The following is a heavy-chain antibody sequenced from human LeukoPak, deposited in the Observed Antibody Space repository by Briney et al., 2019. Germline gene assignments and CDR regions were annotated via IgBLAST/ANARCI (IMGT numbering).Heavy chain of an antibody. CDR3: ARTVAGTLDFDY. CDR2: IYYSGST. D-gene: IGHD6-19*01. CDR1: GGSISSYY. J-gene: IGHJ4*02. Sequence: SETLSLTCTVSGGSISSYYWSWIRQPPGKGLEWIGSIYYSGSTYYSPSLKSRVTISVDTSKNQFSLKLSSVTAADTAVYYCARTVAGTLDFDYWGQGTLVTVSS. V-gene: IGHV4-59*05.